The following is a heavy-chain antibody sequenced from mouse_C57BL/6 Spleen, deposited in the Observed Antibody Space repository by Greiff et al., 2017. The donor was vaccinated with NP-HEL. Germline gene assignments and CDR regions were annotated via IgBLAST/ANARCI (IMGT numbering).Heavy chain of an antibody. CDR2: MEPEDGDT. CDR3: THYYGSSYYAMDY. J-gene: IGHJ4*01. CDR1: GVNTKDNE. D-gene: IGHD1-1*01. V-gene: IGHV14-1*01. Sequence: EVQLQQSGAELVRLGVPVKWPGRVLGVNTKDNERNGGKKRPEQGREGMGRMEPEDGDTEYATKFQGKATMTADTSSNTAYLQLSSLTSEDTAVYYCTHYYGSSYYAMDYWGQGTSVTVSS.